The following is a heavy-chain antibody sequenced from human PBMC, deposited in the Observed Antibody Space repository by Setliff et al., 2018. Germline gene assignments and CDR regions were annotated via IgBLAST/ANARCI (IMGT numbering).Heavy chain of an antibody. CDR1: GFTFSTYA. V-gene: IGHV3-48*04. J-gene: IGHJ6*02. CDR3: ARDGVSYGMDV. CDR2: ISGSGITI. Sequence: GGSLRLSCAASGFTFSTYAMSWVRQAPGKGLEWISKISGSGITIYYADSVRGRFTISRDNAKNSLYLQMNSLRAEDTAVYYCARDGVSYGMDVWGQGTTVTVSS.